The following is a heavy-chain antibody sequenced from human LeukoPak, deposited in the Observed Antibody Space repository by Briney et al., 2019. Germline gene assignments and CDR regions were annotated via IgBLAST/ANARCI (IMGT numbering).Heavy chain of an antibody. D-gene: IGHD3-3*02. CDR2: LSRSGGNT. CDR1: GFSVSIYA. Sequence: PGGSVSPVCAPSGFSVSIYAIRCARHAPGEGRGWVSDLSRSGGNTTYADSGTGPLTISRDHTKHTLCMQTDSLTTEDTAISECSKDRQHFRSGVDYWGQVALVTVSS. V-gene: IGHV3-23*01. CDR3: SKDRQHFRSGVDY. J-gene: IGHJ4*02.